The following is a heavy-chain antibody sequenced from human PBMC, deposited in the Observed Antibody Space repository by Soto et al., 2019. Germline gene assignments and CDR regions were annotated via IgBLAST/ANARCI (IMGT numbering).Heavy chain of an antibody. CDR3: ALYGGNRIVDSFDL. V-gene: IGHV1-8*01. D-gene: IGHD2-15*01. CDR1: GYTFTSYD. CDR2: MNPNSVNT. J-gene: IGHJ2*01. Sequence: QVQLVQSGAEVKKPGASVKVSCKASGYTFTSYDINWVRQATGQGLEWMGWMNPNSVNTGYAQKFQGRVTMTRNTSISTAYMELSSLRSKDTAVYYCALYGGNRIVDSFDLWGRGSLVTVST.